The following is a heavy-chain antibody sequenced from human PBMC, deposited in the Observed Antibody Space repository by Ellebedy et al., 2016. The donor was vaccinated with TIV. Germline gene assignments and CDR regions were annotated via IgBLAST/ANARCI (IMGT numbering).Heavy chain of an antibody. CDR3: AHIEGDYSNFC. V-gene: IGHV3-23*01. J-gene: IGHJ4*02. CDR1: GFTFSSYA. Sequence: GESLKISCAASGFTFSSYAMSWVRQAPGKGLEWVSAISGSAGSTFYADSVKGRFTISRDNSKNTLYLQMNSLRAEDTAVYYCAHIEGDYSNFCWGQGTLVTVSS. CDR2: ISGSAGST. D-gene: IGHD4-11*01.